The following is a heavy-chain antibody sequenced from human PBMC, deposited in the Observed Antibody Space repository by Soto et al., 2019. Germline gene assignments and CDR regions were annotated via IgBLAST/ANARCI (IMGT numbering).Heavy chain of an antibody. CDR2: LIPLFGTT. CDR3: ARGPNWGYRFDS. D-gene: IGHD7-27*01. Sequence: QVQLVQSGAEVKKPGSSVKVSCEASGGTFSGHAISWVRQAPGQGPEWMGGLIPLFGTTQHAQNLHDSLTITADKSTSTAYMELTSLRFEETAIYYCARGPNWGYRFDSWGQGTLVTVSS. J-gene: IGHJ4*02. V-gene: IGHV1-69*06. CDR1: GGTFSGHA.